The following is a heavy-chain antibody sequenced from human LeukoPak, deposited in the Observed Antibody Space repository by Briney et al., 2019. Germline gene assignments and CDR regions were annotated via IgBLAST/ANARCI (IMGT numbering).Heavy chain of an antibody. J-gene: IGHJ4*02. CDR2: IYYSGST. D-gene: IGHD6-13*01. CDR3: ASESSIAAADISNGY. CDR1: GGSISSSSYY. Sequence: SETLSLTCTVSGGSISSSSYYWGWIRQPPGKGLEWIGSIYYSGSTYYNPSLKSRVTISVDTSKNQFSLKLSSVTAADTAVYYCASESSIAAADISNGYWGQGTLVTVSS. V-gene: IGHV4-39*01.